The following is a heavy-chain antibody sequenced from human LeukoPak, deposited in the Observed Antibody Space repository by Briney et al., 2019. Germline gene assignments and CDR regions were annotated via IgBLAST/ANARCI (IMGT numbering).Heavy chain of an antibody. J-gene: IGHJ6*02. D-gene: IGHD2-2*01. Sequence: GGSLRLSCAASGFTVSSNYMSWVRQAPGKGLEWVSVIYSGGSTYYADSVKGRFTISRDNSKNTLYLQMNSLRAEDTAVYYCARGCSSTSCCKDYYYGMDVWGQGTTVTVSS. CDR1: GFTVSSNY. CDR3: ARGCSSTSCCKDYYYGMDV. CDR2: IYSGGST. V-gene: IGHV3-66*01.